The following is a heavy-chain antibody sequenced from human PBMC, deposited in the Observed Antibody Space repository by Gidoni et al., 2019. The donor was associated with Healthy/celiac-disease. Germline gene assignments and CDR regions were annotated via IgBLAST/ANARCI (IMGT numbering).Heavy chain of an antibody. Sequence: QVQLQQWGAGLLKPSETLSLTCAVYGGSFSGYYWSWIRQPPGKGLEWIGEINHSGSTNYNPSLKSRVTISVDTSKNQFSLKLSSVTAADTAVYYCARVDWNYYYYGMDVWGQGTTVTVSS. CDR1: GGSFSGYY. D-gene: IGHD2-2*03. V-gene: IGHV4-34*01. CDR3: ARVDWNYYYYGMDV. CDR2: INHSGST. J-gene: IGHJ6*02.